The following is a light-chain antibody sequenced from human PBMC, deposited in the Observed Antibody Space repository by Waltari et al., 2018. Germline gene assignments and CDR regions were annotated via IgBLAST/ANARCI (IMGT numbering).Light chain of an antibody. CDR3: SSYTSSSTLVV. J-gene: IGLJ3*02. CDR2: EVS. CDR1: SSDVGGYNY. V-gene: IGLV2-14*01. Sequence: QSALPQPASVSGSPGQSITISCTGTSSDVGGYNYVSWYQQPPGKAPNRMIYEVSNRPSGVSNRFSGSKSGNTASLTISGLQAEDEADYYCSSYTSSSTLVVFGGGTKLTVL.